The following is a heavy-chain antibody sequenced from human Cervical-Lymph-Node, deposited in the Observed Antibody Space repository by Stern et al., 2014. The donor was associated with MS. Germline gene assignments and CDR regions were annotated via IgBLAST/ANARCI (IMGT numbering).Heavy chain of an antibody. J-gene: IGHJ6*02. CDR1: GFTLSSYG. CDR2: IWYDGSNK. CDR3: ARGGFCTDAACYEFDGMDV. D-gene: IGHD2-8*01. V-gene: IGHV3-33*01. Sequence: AASGFTLSSYGMHWVRQAPGKGLEWVALIWYDGSNKYYADSVKGRFTISRDNSKDTVYLQMNSLRVEDTALYYCARGGFCTDAACYEFDGMDVWGQGTTVTVPS.